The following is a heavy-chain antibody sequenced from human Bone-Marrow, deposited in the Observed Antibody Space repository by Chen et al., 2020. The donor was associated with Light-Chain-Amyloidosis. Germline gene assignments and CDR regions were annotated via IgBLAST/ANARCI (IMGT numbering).Heavy chain of an antibody. CDR2: IYYSGST. CDR1: GGSISSSSYY. CDR3: ARDWYDYVWGIYRYPFDY. D-gene: IGHD3-16*02. V-gene: IGHV4-39*07. J-gene: IGHJ4*02. Sequence: QLQLQESGPGLVKPSETLSLTCTVSGGSISSSSYYWGWIRQPPGKGLEWIGSIYYSGSTYYNPSLKSRVTISVDTSKNQFSLKLSSVTAADTAVYYCARDWYDYVWGIYRYPFDYWGQGTLVTVSS.